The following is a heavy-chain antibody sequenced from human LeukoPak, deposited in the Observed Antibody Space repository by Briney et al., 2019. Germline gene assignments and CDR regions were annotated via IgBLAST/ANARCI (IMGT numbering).Heavy chain of an antibody. Sequence: ASVKVSCKASGYTFTSYGISWVRQAPGQGLEWMGWISAYNGNTNYAQKLQGGVTMTTDTSTSTAYMELRSLRSDDTAVYYCASRSPTSNYDFWSGYRYDAFDIWGQGTMVTVSS. CDR2: ISAYNGNT. V-gene: IGHV1-18*01. J-gene: IGHJ3*02. CDR1: GYTFTSYG. CDR3: ASRSPTSNYDFWSGYRYDAFDI. D-gene: IGHD3-3*01.